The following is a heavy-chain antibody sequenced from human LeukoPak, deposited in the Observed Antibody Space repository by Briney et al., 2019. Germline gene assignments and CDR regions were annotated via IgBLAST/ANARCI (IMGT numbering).Heavy chain of an antibody. J-gene: IGHJ4*02. CDR3: ASPGTAMVKSVGGFDY. CDR1: GGSISSSSYY. Sequence: SETLSLTCTVPGGSISSSSYYWGWIRQPPGKGLEWIGSIYYSGSTYYNPSLKSRVTISVDTSKNQFSLKLSSVTAADTAVYYCASPGTAMVKSVGGFDYWGQGTLVTVSS. CDR2: IYYSGST. D-gene: IGHD5-18*01. V-gene: IGHV4-39*01.